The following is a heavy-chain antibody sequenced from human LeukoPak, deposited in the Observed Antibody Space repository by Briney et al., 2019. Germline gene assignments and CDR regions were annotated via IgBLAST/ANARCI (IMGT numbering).Heavy chain of an antibody. CDR2: IYPGDSDT. D-gene: IGHD4-23*01. Sequence: GESLKISCKGSGYSFTSYWIGWVRQMPGQGLEWMGIIYPGDSDTRYSPSFQGQVTISADKSISTAYLQWSSLKASDTAMYYCARDEEDYGGNSGFDPWGQGTLVTVSS. V-gene: IGHV5-51*01. CDR3: ARDEEDYGGNSGFDP. CDR1: GYSFTSYW. J-gene: IGHJ5*02.